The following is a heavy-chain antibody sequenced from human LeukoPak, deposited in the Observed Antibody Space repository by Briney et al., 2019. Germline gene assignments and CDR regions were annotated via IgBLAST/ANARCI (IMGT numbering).Heavy chain of an antibody. V-gene: IGHV3-23*01. D-gene: IGHD6-13*01. CDR2: ISSSGGST. CDR1: GFTFSSYS. CDR3: AKVLYSSSWYGTFDY. Sequence: GGSLRLSCAASGFTFSSYSMNWVRQAPGKGLEWVSAISSSGGSTYYADSVKGRFTISRDNSKNTLYLQMNSLRAEDTAVYYCAKVLYSSSWYGTFDYWGQGTLVTVSS. J-gene: IGHJ4*02.